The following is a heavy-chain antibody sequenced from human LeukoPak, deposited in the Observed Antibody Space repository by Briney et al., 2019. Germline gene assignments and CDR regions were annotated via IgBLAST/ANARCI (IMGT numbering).Heavy chain of an antibody. Sequence: GGSLRLSCAASGFTFTTYAMSWVRQAPGKGMEWVSTISGSGGSTYYADSVKGRFTISRDNSKNTLFLQMNSLRAEDTAVYYCAKEGAARPSSGIDYWGQGTLVTVSS. CDR2: ISGSGGST. CDR1: GFTFTTYA. CDR3: AKEGAARPSSGIDY. J-gene: IGHJ4*02. V-gene: IGHV3-23*01. D-gene: IGHD6-6*01.